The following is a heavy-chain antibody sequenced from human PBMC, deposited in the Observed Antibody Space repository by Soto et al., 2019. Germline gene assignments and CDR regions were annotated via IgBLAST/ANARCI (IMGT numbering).Heavy chain of an antibody. D-gene: IGHD6-6*01. CDR2: IYPGDSDT. J-gene: IGHJ6*02. Sequence: GESLKISCKGSGYSFTSYWTGWVRQMPGKGLEWMGIIYPGDSDTRYSPSFQGQVTISADKSISTAYLQWSSLKASDTAMYYCARRTYIAAPGYYYYGMDVWGQGTTVTVSS. CDR1: GYSFTSYW. CDR3: ARRTYIAAPGYYYYGMDV. V-gene: IGHV5-51*01.